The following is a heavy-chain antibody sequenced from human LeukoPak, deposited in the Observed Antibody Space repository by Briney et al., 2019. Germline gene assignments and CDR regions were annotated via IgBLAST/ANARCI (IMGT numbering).Heavy chain of an antibody. V-gene: IGHV3-21*01. CDR1: GFTFSSYS. Sequence: GGSLRLSCAASGFTFSSYSMNWARQAPGKGLEWVSSISSSSSYIYYADSVKGRFTISRDNAKNSLYLQMNSLRAEDTAVYYCASTGYDSSGYYEYFQHWGQGTLVTVSS. CDR3: ASTGYDSSGYYEYFQH. D-gene: IGHD3-22*01. CDR2: ISSSSSYI. J-gene: IGHJ1*01.